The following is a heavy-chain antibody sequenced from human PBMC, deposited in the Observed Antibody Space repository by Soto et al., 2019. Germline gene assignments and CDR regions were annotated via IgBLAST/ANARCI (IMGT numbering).Heavy chain of an antibody. Sequence: PGGSLRLSCAASGFTFSSYSMNWVRQAPGKGLEWVSSISSSSSYIYYADSVKGRFTISRDNAKNSLYLQMNSLRAEDTAVYYCARVLYYYDSSGYYNDAFDIWGQGTMVTVSS. CDR3: ARVLYYYDSSGYYNDAFDI. D-gene: IGHD3-22*01. V-gene: IGHV3-21*01. CDR1: GFTFSSYS. CDR2: ISSSSSYI. J-gene: IGHJ3*02.